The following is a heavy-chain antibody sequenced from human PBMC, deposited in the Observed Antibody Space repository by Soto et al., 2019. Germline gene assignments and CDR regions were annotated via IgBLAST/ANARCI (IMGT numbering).Heavy chain of an antibody. V-gene: IGHV3-11*01. J-gene: IGHJ3*02. D-gene: IGHD3-10*01. CDR1: GFTFSDYY. Sequence: GGSLRLSCAASGFTFSDYYMSWIRQAPGKGLEWVSYISSSGSTIYYADSVKGRFTISRDNAKNSLYLQMNSLRAEDTAVYYCARVRVRGAHDAFDIWGQGTMVTVSS. CDR3: ARVRVRGAHDAFDI. CDR2: ISSSGSTI.